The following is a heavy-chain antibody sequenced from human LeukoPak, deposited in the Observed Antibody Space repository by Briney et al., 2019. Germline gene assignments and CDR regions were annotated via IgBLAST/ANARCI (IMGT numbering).Heavy chain of an antibody. Sequence: GGSLRLSCAASGFTFSSYAMSWVRQAPGKGLEWVSAISGSGGSTYYADSVKGRFTISRDNSKNTLYLQMNSLRAEDTAVYYCTRGGSGSPLDYWGQGTLVTDSS. CDR1: GFTFSSYA. D-gene: IGHD1-26*01. J-gene: IGHJ4*02. V-gene: IGHV3-23*01. CDR2: ISGSGGST. CDR3: TRGGSGSPLDY.